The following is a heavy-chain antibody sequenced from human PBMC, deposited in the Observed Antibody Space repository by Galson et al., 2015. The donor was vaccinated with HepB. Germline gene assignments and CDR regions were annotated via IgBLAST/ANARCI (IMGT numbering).Heavy chain of an antibody. D-gene: IGHD3-16*02. Sequence: SVKVSCKASGGTFNTYAVSWVRQAPGQGLEWIGGIIPVFGTANYAHKFQGRVTITADESTDTVFMKLSSLTSEDTAVYFCAIFTFGGVIVVRMDVWGQGTVVTVSS. CDR2: IIPVFGTA. J-gene: IGHJ6*02. CDR3: AIFTFGGVIVVRMDV. CDR1: GGTFNTYA. V-gene: IGHV1-69*13.